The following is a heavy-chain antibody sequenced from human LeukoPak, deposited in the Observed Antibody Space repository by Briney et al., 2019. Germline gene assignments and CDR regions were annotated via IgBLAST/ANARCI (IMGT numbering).Heavy chain of an antibody. Sequence: PGGSLRLSCAASGFTFSSYSMNWVRQAPGKGLEWVSSISSSSSYIYYADSVKGRFTISRDNAKNSLYLQMNSLRAEDTAVYYCARGRRGGSGSYYYYYYYMDVWGKGTTVTVSS. J-gene: IGHJ6*03. V-gene: IGHV3-21*01. CDR3: ARGRRGGSGSYYYYYYYMDV. CDR1: GFTFSSYS. D-gene: IGHD3-10*01. CDR2: ISSSSSYI.